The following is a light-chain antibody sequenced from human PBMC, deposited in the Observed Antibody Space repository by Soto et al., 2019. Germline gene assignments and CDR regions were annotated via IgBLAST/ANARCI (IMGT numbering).Light chain of an antibody. V-gene: IGKV1-39*01. J-gene: IGKJ2*01. CDR3: QQSYSTPMNT. CDR1: QSISSY. Sequence: DIQMTQSPSSLSASVGDRVTITCRASQSISSYLNWYQQKPGKAPNLLIYAASSLESGVPSRFSGSGSGTDFTLTISSLQPEDFATYYCQQSYSTPMNTFGQGTKVDIK. CDR2: AAS.